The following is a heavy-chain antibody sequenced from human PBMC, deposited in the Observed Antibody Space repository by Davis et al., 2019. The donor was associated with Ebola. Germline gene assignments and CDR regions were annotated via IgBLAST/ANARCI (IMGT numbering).Heavy chain of an antibody. CDR3: ASGGLYYSSSWYPH. V-gene: IGHV4-34*01. Sequence: PSETLSLTCAVYGGSFSGYYWSWIRQPPGKGLEWIGEINHSGSTNYNPSLKSRVTISVDTSKNQFSLKLSSVTAADTAVYYCASGGLYYSSSWYPHWGQGTLVTVSS. J-gene: IGHJ4*02. CDR2: INHSGST. CDR1: GGSFSGYY. D-gene: IGHD6-13*01.